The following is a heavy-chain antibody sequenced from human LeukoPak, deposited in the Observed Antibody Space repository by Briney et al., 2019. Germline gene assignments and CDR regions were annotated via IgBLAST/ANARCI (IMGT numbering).Heavy chain of an antibody. CDR1: GGSISSSSYY. CDR3: ARVRILVVVAATLGFDY. D-gene: IGHD2-15*01. J-gene: IGHJ4*02. Sequence: SETLSPTCTVSGGSISSSSYYWGWIRQPPGKGLEWIGSIYYSGSTYYNPSLKSRVTISVDTSKNQFSLKLSSVTAADTAVYYCARVRILVVVAATLGFDYWGQGTLVTVSS. CDR2: IYYSGST. V-gene: IGHV4-39*01.